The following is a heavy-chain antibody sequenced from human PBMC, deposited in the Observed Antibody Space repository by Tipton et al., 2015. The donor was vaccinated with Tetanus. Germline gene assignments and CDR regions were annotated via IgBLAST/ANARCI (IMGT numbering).Heavy chain of an antibody. CDR1: GYIFRNYW. J-gene: IGHJ5*01. Sequence: QLVQSGAEVKKPGESLKISCQGSGYIFRNYWIGWVRQMPGKGLEWMGSIYPDDSDTRYSPAFEGQVTISVDKSINTAYLQWNSLKASDTAMYYCARHGSRGARFNWFDFWGQGTLVTVSS. CDR2: IYPDDSDT. D-gene: IGHD6-6*01. V-gene: IGHV5-51*01. CDR3: ARHGSRGARFNWFDF.